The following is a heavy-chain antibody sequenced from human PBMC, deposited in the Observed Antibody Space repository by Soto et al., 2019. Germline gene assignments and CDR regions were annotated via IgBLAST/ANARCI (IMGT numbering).Heavy chain of an antibody. J-gene: IGHJ6*02. V-gene: IGHV3-64D*08. D-gene: IGHD3-22*01. CDR3: VKPPSSGDWGSYGMDV. Sequence: GGSLRLSCSASGFTFSSYAMHWVRQAPGKGLEYVSAISSNGGSTYYADSVKGSFTISRDNSKNTLYLQMSSLRAEDTAVYYCVKPPSSGDWGSYGMDVWGQGTTVTVSS. CDR1: GFTFSSYA. CDR2: ISSNGGST.